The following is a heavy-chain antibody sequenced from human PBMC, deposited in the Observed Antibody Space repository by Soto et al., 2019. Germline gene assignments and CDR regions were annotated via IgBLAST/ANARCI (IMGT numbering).Heavy chain of an antibody. Sequence: SETLSLTCTVSGGSISSGDYYWSWIRQPPGKGLEWIGYIYYSGSTYYNPSLKSRVTISVDTSKNQFSLKLSSVTAADTAVYYCARATEREREMYYYDSSGYYTPDAFDIWGQGTMVTVSS. D-gene: IGHD3-22*01. V-gene: IGHV4-30-4*01. CDR1: GGSISSGDYY. CDR2: IYYSGST. J-gene: IGHJ3*02. CDR3: ARATEREREMYYYDSSGYYTPDAFDI.